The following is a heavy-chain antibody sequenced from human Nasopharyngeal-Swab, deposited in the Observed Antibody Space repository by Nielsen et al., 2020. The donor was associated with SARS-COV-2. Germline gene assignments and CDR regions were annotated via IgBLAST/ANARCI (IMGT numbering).Heavy chain of an antibody. J-gene: IGHJ6*02. V-gene: IGHV3-64*02. D-gene: IGHD3-9*01. CDR2: ISRDGRSI. Sequence: GGSLRLSCAASGFTFSDYDMHWVRQAPGKGLEHVSGISRDGRSIFFADSVRDRFTISRDNSKNTLYLQMNSLRAEDTAVYYCAKDKRYFDWDGMDVWGQGTTVTVSS. CDR3: AKDKRYFDWDGMDV. CDR1: GFTFSDYD.